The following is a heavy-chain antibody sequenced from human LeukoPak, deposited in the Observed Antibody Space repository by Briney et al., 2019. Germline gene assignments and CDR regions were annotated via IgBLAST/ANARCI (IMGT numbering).Heavy chain of an antibody. CDR3: ARDRFGEGTV. Sequence: GGSLRLPCEASGVTVSSNYMSWVRQAPGKGLEWVSVLYSGGSLYYGDSVKGRFTISSDNSKKTLYLQMNNVRVEDTAMYYCARDRFGEGTVWGQGTSVTVSS. CDR2: LYSGGSL. V-gene: IGHV3-53*01. CDR1: GVTVSSNY. J-gene: IGHJ6*02. D-gene: IGHD3-10*01.